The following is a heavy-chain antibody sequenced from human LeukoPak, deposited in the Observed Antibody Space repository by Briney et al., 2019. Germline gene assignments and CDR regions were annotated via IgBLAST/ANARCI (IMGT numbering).Heavy chain of an antibody. CDR2: ISAYNGNT. Sequence: ASVKVSCKASGYTFTSYGISWVRQAPGQGLEWMGWISAYNGNTDYAQKLQGRVTMTTGTSTSTAYMELRSLRSDDTAVYYCARDMLYCSSTSCFLGYYYYYMDVWGKGTTVTVSS. CDR1: GYTFTSYG. D-gene: IGHD2-2*01. CDR3: ARDMLYCSSTSCFLGYYYYYMDV. V-gene: IGHV1-18*01. J-gene: IGHJ6*03.